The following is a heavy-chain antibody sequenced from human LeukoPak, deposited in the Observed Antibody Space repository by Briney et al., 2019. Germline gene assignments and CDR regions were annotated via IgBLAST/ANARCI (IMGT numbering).Heavy chain of an antibody. Sequence: GGSLRLSCAASGFSFSDYYMSWIRQAPGKGLEWVSYISSSNSYTNYADSVKGRFTISRDNAKNSLYLQMNSLRAEDTAVYYCARSRDYFYYWGQGTLVTVSS. V-gene: IGHV3-11*06. CDR1: GFSFSDYY. J-gene: IGHJ4*02. CDR2: ISSSNSYT. CDR3: ARSRDYFYY.